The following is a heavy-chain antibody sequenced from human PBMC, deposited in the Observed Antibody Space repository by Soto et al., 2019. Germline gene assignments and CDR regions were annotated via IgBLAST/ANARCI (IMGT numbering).Heavy chain of an antibody. CDR3: AHTSGGRGYFGY. J-gene: IGHJ4*02. V-gene: IGHV2-5*02. D-gene: IGHD3-10*01. Sequence: QITLKESGPTLVKPTQTLTLTCTFSGFSLSTSGVGVGWIRQPPGKALEWLALIYWDDDRRYSPSLKSRLTITKDTSKNQVVLTMTNMDPVDTATYFCAHTSGGRGYFGYWGQGTLVTVSS. CDR1: GFSLSTSGVG. CDR2: IYWDDDR.